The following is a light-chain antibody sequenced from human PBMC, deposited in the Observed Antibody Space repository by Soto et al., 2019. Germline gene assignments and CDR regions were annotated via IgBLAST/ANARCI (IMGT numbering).Light chain of an antibody. CDR1: SSDIGAGYD. J-gene: IGLJ2*01. Sequence: QSVLTQPPSASGTPGQRVTISCSGSSSDIGAGYDVHWYQQLPGTAPKLLIYGNNNRPSGVPDRFSGSKSGTSASLAITGLQAEDEAYYYCQSYDSSLSVVVFGGGTQLTVL. CDR3: QSYDSSLSVVV. V-gene: IGLV1-40*01. CDR2: GNN.